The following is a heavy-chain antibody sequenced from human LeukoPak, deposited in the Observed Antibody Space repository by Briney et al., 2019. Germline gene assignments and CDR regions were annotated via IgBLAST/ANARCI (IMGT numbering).Heavy chain of an antibody. V-gene: IGHV3-30*04. CDR2: ISYDGSNK. D-gene: IGHD6-13*01. Sequence: GGSLRLSCAASGFTFSSYAMHWVRQAPGKGLEWVAVISYDGSNKYYADPVKGRFTISRDNSKNTLYLQMNSLRAEDTAVYYCAKNCPVAESSWYLNGCDYWGQGTLVTVSS. CDR1: GFTFSSYA. CDR3: AKNCPVAESSWYLNGCDY. J-gene: IGHJ4*02.